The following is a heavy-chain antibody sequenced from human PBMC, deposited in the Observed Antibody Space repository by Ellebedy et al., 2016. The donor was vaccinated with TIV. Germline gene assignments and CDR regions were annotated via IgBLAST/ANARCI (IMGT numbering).Heavy chain of an antibody. CDR3: ARPLRSTVATSIYFDY. D-gene: IGHD4-17*01. Sequence: SETLSLXXAVSGGSISSSNWWSWVRQPPGKGLEWIGEIYHSGSTNYNPSLKSRVTISVDKSKNQFSLKLSSVTAADTAVYYCARPLRSTVATSIYFDYWGQGTLVTVSS. CDR2: IYHSGST. CDR1: GGSISSSNW. J-gene: IGHJ4*02. V-gene: IGHV4-4*02.